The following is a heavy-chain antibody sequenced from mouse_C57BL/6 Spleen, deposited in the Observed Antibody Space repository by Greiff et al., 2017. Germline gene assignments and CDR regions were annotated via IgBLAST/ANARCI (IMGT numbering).Heavy chain of an antibody. CDR3: ARDRGYGSLFDY. CDR2: ISDGGSYT. J-gene: IGHJ2*01. Sequence: EVMLVESGGGLVKPGGSLKLSCAASGFTFSSYAMSWVRQTPEKRLEWVATISDGGSYTYYPDNVKGRFTISRDNAKNNLYLQMSHLKSEDTAMYYCARDRGYGSLFDYWGQGTTLTVSS. D-gene: IGHD1-1*01. CDR1: GFTFSSYA. V-gene: IGHV5-4*01.